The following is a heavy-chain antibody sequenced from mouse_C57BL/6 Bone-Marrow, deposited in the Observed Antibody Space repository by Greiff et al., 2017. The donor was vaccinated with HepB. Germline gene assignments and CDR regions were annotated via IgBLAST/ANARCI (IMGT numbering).Heavy chain of an antibody. CDR1: GFNIKADF. V-gene: IGHV14-4*01. Sequence: VQLKESGAELVRPGASVKLSCTASGFNIKADFMHWVKQRPEQGLEWMGWIDPENGNTKYASKFQGKATITADTSSNTAYLQLSSLTSEDTAVYYCTPYYYGSSSDYWGQGTTLTVSS. CDR3: TPYYYGSSSDY. J-gene: IGHJ2*01. D-gene: IGHD1-1*01. CDR2: IDPENGNT.